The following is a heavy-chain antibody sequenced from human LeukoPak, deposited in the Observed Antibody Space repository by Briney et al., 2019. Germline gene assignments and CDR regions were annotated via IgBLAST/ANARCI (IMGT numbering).Heavy chain of an antibody. CDR2: IYSGGST. CDR3: ARSGGSGWYYFDY. Sequence: GGSLRLSCAASGFTVSSNYMSWVRQAPGKGLEWVSVIYSGGSTYYSDSVKGRFTISRDNSKNTLYLRMNSLRAEDTAVYYCARSGGSGWYYFDYWGQGTLVTVSS. J-gene: IGHJ4*02. V-gene: IGHV3-66*01. D-gene: IGHD6-19*01. CDR1: GFTVSSNY.